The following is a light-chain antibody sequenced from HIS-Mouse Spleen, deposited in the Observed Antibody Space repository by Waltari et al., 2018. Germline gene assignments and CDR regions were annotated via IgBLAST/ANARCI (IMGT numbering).Light chain of an antibody. J-gene: IGLJ3*02. CDR2: RTN. V-gene: IGLV1-47*01. CDR3: AAWDDSLSGPV. CDR1: SSNIRSNY. Sequence: QSVLTQPPSASGTPGQRVTIPCSGSSSNIRSNYVYWYQQLPGPAPKLLIYRTNQLPSGVPDRFSGSKSGTSASLAISGLRSEDEADYYCAAWDDSLSGPVFGGGTKLTVL.